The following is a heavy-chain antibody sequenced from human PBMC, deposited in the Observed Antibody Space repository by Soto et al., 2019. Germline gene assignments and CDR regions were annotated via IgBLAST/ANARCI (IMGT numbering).Heavy chain of an antibody. Sequence: QVQLVESGGGVVQPGMSLRLSCAASGFTFSSYGMHWVRQAPGKGLEWVAVISYDGSNQYYAYSVKGRFTISRDNSKNTLYLQMNSTRAEDTAVYYCAKDLGGERWLQFSERDYWGQGTLVTVSS. V-gene: IGHV3-30*18. J-gene: IGHJ4*02. D-gene: IGHD5-12*01. CDR3: AKDLGGERWLQFSERDY. CDR1: GFTFSSYG. CDR2: ISYDGSNQ.